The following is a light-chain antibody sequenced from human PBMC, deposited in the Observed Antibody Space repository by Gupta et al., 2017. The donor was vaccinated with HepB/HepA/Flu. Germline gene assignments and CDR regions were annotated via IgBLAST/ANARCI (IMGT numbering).Light chain of an antibody. Sequence: DIVMIQSPDSLAVSLGERATINCKSSQSVLYSSNNKNYLAWYQQKPGQPPKVLIYWASTRESGVPDRFSGGGSGTDFTLTISNLQAEDVAVYYCQQYYSTPRSFGQGTKLEIK. CDR1: QSVLYSSNNKNY. CDR2: WAS. V-gene: IGKV4-1*01. CDR3: QQYYSTPRS. J-gene: IGKJ2*04.